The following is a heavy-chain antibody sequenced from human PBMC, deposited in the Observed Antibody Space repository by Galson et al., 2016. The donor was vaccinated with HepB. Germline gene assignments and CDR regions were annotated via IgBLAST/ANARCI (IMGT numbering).Heavy chain of an antibody. D-gene: IGHD2-21*01. CDR2: ISDNGGST. CDR3: ANPGTYLLY. CDR1: GFIFSNYA. V-gene: IGHV3-23*01. J-gene: IGHJ4*02. Sequence: SLRLSCAASGFIFSNYAMSWVRQVPGKGLEWVSGISDNGGSTFYADSVKGRFTISRDNSKNTVYLQMNSLRAEDTAKYYCANPGTYLLYWGQGTLVTVSS.